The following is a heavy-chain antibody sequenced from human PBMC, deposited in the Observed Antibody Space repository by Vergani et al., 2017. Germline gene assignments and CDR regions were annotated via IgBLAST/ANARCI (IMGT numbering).Heavy chain of an antibody. Sequence: QLQLQESGPGLVKPSETLSLTCTVSGGSISSSSYYWGWIRQPPGKGLEWIGSIYYSGSTNYNPSLKSRVTISVDTSKNQFSLKLSSVTAADTAVYYCARDTYRDGYKSVAFDIWGQGTMVTVSS. CDR1: GGSISSSSYY. J-gene: IGHJ3*02. D-gene: IGHD5-24*01. V-gene: IGHV4-39*07. CDR2: IYYSGST. CDR3: ARDTYRDGYKSVAFDI.